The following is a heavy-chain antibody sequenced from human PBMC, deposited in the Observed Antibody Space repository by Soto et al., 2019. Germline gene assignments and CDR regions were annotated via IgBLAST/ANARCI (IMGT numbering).Heavy chain of an antibody. Sequence: QVQLQESGPGLVKPSQTLSLTCTVSGGSISSGGYYWSWIRQHPGKGLEWIGYIYYSGGTYYNPSLKSRVTISVDTSKNQFSLKLSSVTAADTAVYYCAAHWGMGATEVDYWGQGTLVTVSS. CDR3: AAHWGMGATEVDY. CDR2: IYYSGGT. D-gene: IGHD1-26*01. J-gene: IGHJ4*02. CDR1: GGSISSGGYY. V-gene: IGHV4-31*03.